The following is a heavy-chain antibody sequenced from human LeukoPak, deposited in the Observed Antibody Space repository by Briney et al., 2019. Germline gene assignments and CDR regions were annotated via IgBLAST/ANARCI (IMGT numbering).Heavy chain of an antibody. CDR2: IYYSGST. CDR3: ARGTGYDSESWFDP. V-gene: IGHV4-39*07. J-gene: IGHJ5*02. Sequence: SETLSLTCTVSGGSISSSSYYWGWIRQPPGKGLEWIGSIYYSGSTYYNPSLKSRVTISVDTSKNQFSLKLSSVTAADTAVYYCARGTGYDSESWFDPWGQGTLVTVSS. D-gene: IGHD5-12*01. CDR1: GGSISSSSYY.